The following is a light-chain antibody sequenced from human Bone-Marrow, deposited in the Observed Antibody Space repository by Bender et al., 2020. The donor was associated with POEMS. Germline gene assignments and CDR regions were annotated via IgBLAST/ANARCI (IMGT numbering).Light chain of an antibody. CDR2: GNN. CDR3: QSYARGLTGSYVL. Sequence: QSVLTQPPSVSGAPGQRVTISCTGSSSNIGAGYDVHWYQQLPGTAPKLLIYGNNNRPSGVPDRFSGSKSGSSASLAITGLQAEDEADYYCQSYARGLTGSYVLFGGGTKLTVL. V-gene: IGLV1-40*01. CDR1: SSNIGAGYD. J-gene: IGLJ2*01.